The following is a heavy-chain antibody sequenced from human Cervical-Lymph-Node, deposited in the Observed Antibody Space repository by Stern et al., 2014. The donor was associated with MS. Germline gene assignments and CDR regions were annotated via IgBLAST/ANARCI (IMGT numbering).Heavy chain of an antibody. CDR2: IHSSGDTT. D-gene: IGHD1-26*01. J-gene: IGHJ4*02. V-gene: IGHV1-46*03. CDR1: GFTFTSYY. Sequence: MQLVESGAEVKKPGASVKVSCQASGFTFTSYYIHWVRQAPGQGLEWMGIIHSSGDTTTYAQMLQGRVTMTRDTSTSTVYMELSSLRSDDTAMYYCTKDSGSFSIDYWGQGTLVTVSS. CDR3: TKDSGSFSIDY.